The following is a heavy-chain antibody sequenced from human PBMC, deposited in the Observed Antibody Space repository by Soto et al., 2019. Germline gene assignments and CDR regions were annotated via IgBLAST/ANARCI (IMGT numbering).Heavy chain of an antibody. CDR3: AFGSYPSFSFAY. V-gene: IGHV6-1*01. CDR2: TYYRSKWYN. Sequence: PSQTLSLTCAISGDSVSSNSAAWNWIRQSPSRGLEWLGRTYYRSKWYNDYAVSVKSRITINPDTSKNQSSLQLNSVTPEDTAVYYCAFGSYPSFSFAYWGQGTLVTVSS. D-gene: IGHD1-26*01. J-gene: IGHJ4*02. CDR1: GDSVSSNSAA.